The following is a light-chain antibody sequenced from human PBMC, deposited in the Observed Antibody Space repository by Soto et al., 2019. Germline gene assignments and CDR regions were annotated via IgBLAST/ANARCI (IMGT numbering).Light chain of an antibody. J-gene: IGKJ1*01. CDR1: QSVTSN. Sequence: EIVMTQSPATLSVSPGERATRACRASQSVTSNLAWYQQKPGQVPRLLIYGASTRATGIPARLSGSGSGTEFTLTISSLQSEDFAVYYCQHYNNWPRTFGQGTKVEIK. V-gene: IGKV3-15*01. CDR3: QHYNNWPRT. CDR2: GAS.